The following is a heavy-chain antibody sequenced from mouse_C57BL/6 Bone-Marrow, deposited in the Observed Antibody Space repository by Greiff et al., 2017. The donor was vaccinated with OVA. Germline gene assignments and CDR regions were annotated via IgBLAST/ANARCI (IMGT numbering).Heavy chain of an antibody. CDR1: GYAFSSSW. Sequence: VQLKESGPELVKPGASVKISCKASGYAFSSSWMNWVKQRPGKGLEWIGRIYPGDGDTNYNGKFKGKATLTADKSSSTAYMQLSSLTSEDSAVYFCARSGPWFAYWGQGTLVTVSA. CDR3: ARSGPWFAY. J-gene: IGHJ3*01. V-gene: IGHV1-82*01. D-gene: IGHD4-1*01. CDR2: IYPGDGDT.